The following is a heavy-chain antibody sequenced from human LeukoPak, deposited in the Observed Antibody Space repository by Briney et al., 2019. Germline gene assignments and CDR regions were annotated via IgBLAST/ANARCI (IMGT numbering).Heavy chain of an antibody. V-gene: IGHV3-30*02. CDR1: GFTFSTYG. CDR3: ARDPGTIFGVVIILYFDY. J-gene: IGHJ4*02. Sequence: GGSLRLSCAASGFTFSTYGMHWVRQAPGKGLEWVAFIRYDGRNKYYADSVKGRFTISRDNSKNTLYLQMNSLRAEDTAVYYCARDPGTIFGVVIILYFDYWGQGTLVTVSS. D-gene: IGHD3-3*01. CDR2: IRYDGRNK.